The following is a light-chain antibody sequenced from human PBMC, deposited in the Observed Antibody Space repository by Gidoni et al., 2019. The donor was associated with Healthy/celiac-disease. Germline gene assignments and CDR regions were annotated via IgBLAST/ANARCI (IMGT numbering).Light chain of an antibody. CDR1: SLRSYY. J-gene: IGLJ2*01. V-gene: IGLV3-19*01. CDR2: GKN. CDR3: NSRDSSGNHLTV. Sequence: SSELTQDPAVSVALGQTVRITCQGDSLRSYYASWYQQTPGQAPVLVIYGKNNRPSGIPDRFSGSSSGNTASLTITGAQAEDEADYYCNSRDSSGNHLTVFGGGTKLTVL.